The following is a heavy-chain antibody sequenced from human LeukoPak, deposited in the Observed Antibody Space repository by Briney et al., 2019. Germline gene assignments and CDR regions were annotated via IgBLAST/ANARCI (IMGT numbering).Heavy chain of an antibody. D-gene: IGHD2-21*02. CDR2: ISGSGVST. Sequence: HPGGSLRLSCAASGFTFSSYAMSWVRQAPGKGLEWVSAISGSGVSTYYADSVKGRFTISRDKAKNTLYLQMSSLRAEDTAVYYCAKAPYCGGDCYNLDSWGQGTLVTVSS. CDR3: AKAPYCGGDCYNLDS. J-gene: IGHJ4*02. V-gene: IGHV3-23*01. CDR1: GFTFSSYA.